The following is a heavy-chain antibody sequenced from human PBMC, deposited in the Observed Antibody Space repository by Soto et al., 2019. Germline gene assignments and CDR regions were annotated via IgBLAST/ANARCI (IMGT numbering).Heavy chain of an antibody. CDR1: GFTFDDYA. V-gene: IGHV3-9*01. D-gene: IGHD1-26*01. J-gene: IGHJ3*02. CDR2: ISWNSGSI. CDR3: AKRWELPGDAFDI. Sequence: EVQLVESGGGLVQPGRSLRLSCEASGFTFDDYAMHWVRQAPGKGLEWVSGISWNSGSIGYADSVKGRFTISRDNAKNPLYLQMNSLRAVDTALYFCAKRWELPGDAFDIWGQGTIVTVSS.